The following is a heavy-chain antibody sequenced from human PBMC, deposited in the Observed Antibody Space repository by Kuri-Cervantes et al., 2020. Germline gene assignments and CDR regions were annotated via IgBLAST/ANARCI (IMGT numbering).Heavy chain of an antibody. D-gene: IGHD6-19*01. J-gene: IGHJ4*02. CDR3: ARADYGYSSGCIDY. CDR2: IKQDGSEK. CDR1: GFTFSSYW. V-gene: IGHV3-7*01. Sequence: GGSLRLSCAAPGFTFSSYWMSWVRQAPGKGLEWVANIKQDGSEKYYVDSVKGRFTISRDNAKNSLYLQMNSLRAEDTAVYYCARADYGYSSGCIDYWGQGTLVTVSS.